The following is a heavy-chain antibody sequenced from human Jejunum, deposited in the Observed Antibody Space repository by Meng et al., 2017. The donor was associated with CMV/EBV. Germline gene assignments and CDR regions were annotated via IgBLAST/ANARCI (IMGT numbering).Heavy chain of an antibody. J-gene: IGHJ4*01. CDR3: ARAGSYRFDY. CDR1: GFTFSSYW. CDR2: INTDGSTI. D-gene: IGHD3-10*01. Sequence: QLVESWGGLVQPGGSLRLSCASSGFTFSSYWLHWVRQAPGKWLVWVSRINTDGSTINYADSVKGRFTISRDDAKNTLYLQMNSLTAEDTAVYYCARAGSYRFDYWGHGTLVTASS. V-gene: IGHV3-74*01.